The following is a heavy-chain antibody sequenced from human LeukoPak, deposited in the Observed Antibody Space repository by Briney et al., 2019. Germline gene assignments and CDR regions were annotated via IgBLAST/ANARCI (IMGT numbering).Heavy chain of an antibody. J-gene: IGHJ5*02. Sequence: SETLSLTCAVYGGSFSGYYWSWIRQPPGKGLEWIGEINHSGSTNYNPSLKSRVTISVDTSKNQFSLKLSSVTAADTAVYYCARLMEGFDPWGQGTLVTVSS. CDR2: INHSGST. CDR1: GGSFSGYY. D-gene: IGHD3-10*01. CDR3: ARLMEGFDP. V-gene: IGHV4-34*01.